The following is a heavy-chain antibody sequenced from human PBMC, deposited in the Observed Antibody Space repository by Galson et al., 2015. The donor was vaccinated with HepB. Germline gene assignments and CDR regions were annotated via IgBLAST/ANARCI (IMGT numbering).Heavy chain of an antibody. CDR3: ARQAITGTDSFDI. CDR2: IYSGGNT. J-gene: IGHJ3*02. Sequence: SLRLSCAASGFPVSSYYMSWVRQAPGKGLEWVSLIYSGGNTEYADSVEGRFNLSREGFQNTPYLKMKSLRAEDTAVYYCARQAITGTDSFDIWGRGTVVTVSS. V-gene: IGHV3-53*01. CDR1: GFPVSSYY. D-gene: IGHD1-20*01.